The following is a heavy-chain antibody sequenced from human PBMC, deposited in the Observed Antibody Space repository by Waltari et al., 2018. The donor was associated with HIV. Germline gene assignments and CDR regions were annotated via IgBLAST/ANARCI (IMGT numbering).Heavy chain of an antibody. CDR1: RLTFTSFS. Sequence: VHVEQSGPEVGKPGSSVKVSCKASRLTFTSFSLSWIRQAPGHGLEWVGGVKPPSGRPTYSRKFQGRVAITADDFTTTVYMELTNLTSDDTAVYFCARESSGNFDYWGQGTLVTVSS. CDR3: ARESSGNFDY. D-gene: IGHD3-10*01. J-gene: IGHJ4*02. V-gene: IGHV1-69*13. CDR2: VKPPSGRP.